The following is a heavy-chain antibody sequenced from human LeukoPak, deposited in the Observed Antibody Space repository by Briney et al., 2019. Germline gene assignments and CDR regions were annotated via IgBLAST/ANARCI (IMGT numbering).Heavy chain of an antibody. V-gene: IGHV4-4*07. J-gene: IGHJ4*02. D-gene: IGHD3-3*01. Sequence: PSETLSLTCTVSGGSISSYYWSWIRQPAGKGLEWIGRIYSSGSTNYNPSLKSRVTMSVDTSKNQFSLKLSSVTAADTAVYDCAISPGYDFWSGYHDYWGQGTLVTVSS. CDR3: AISPGYDFWSGYHDY. CDR2: IYSSGST. CDR1: GGSISSYY.